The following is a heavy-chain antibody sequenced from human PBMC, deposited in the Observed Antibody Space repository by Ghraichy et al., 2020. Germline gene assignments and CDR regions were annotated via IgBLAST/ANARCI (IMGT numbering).Heavy chain of an antibody. CDR1: GFTFSSYA. Sequence: GESLNISCAASGFTFSSYAMSWVRQAPGKGLEWVSAISGSGGSTYYADSVKGRFTISRDNSKNTLYLQMNSLRAEDTAVYYCAKVLVEMATIDAFDIWGQGTMVTVSS. V-gene: IGHV3-23*01. CDR3: AKVLVEMATIDAFDI. J-gene: IGHJ3*02. CDR2: ISGSGGST. D-gene: IGHD5-24*01.